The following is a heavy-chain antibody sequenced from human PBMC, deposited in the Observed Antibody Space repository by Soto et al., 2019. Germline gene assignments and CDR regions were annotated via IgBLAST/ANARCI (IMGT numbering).Heavy chain of an antibody. Sequence: QVQLVESGGGVVQPGGSLRLSCAASGFTFSDYAMHWVRLAPAKGLEWVAGISYDGRNKFSADSVKARFTISRDNSQNTLYLQMNSLRPEDTAVYYCAKETSRFAVPPALDYWGQGTLVTVS. V-gene: IGHV3-30-3*01. CDR2: ISYDGRNK. J-gene: IGHJ4*02. CDR1: GFTFSDYA. CDR3: AKETSRFAVPPALDY. D-gene: IGHD2-2*01.